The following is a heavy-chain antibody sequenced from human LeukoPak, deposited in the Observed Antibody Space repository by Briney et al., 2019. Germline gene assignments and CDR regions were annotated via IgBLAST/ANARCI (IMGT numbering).Heavy chain of an antibody. CDR2: IRSKAYGGTT. CDR1: GFTFGDYA. CDR3: TRVFGVVIIRGDY. D-gene: IGHD3-3*01. Sequence: GSLRLSCTASGFTFGDYAMSWVRQAPGKGLEWVSFIRSKAYGGTTEYAASVKGRFTISRDDSKSIAYLQMNSLKTEDTAVYYCTRVFGVVIIRGDYWGQGTLVTVSS. V-gene: IGHV3-49*04. J-gene: IGHJ4*02.